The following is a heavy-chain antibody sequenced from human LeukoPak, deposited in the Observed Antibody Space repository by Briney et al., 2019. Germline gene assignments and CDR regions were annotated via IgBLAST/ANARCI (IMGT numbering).Heavy chain of an antibody. V-gene: IGHV3-21*01. D-gene: IGHD6-19*01. J-gene: IGHJ4*02. CDR1: GFTFSNYI. CDR2: ISSSRSYT. Sequence: GGSLRLSCAASGFTFSNYIMNWVRQAPGKGLEWVSSISSSRSYTYYADSVKGRFTISRDNAKNSLYLQMNSLRVEDTAVYYCARENGDGSGWPPFDFWGQGTLVTVSS. CDR3: ARENGDGSGWPPFDF.